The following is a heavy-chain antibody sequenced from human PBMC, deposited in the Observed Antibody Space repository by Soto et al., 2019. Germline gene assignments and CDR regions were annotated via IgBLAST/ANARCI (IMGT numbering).Heavy chain of an antibody. Sequence: QVQLVQSGAEVTKPGSSVKVSCKASGGTFSTYAISWVRQAPGQGLEWMGGIIPIFGTADYAQKFQVRVTITADESTSTAYMELRSLRSEDTAVYYCARIYYGSGSYYIDYWCQGTRVTVSS. D-gene: IGHD3-10*01. CDR2: IIPIFGTA. CDR3: ARIYYGSGSYYIDY. J-gene: IGHJ4*02. CDR1: GGTFSTYA. V-gene: IGHV1-69*12.